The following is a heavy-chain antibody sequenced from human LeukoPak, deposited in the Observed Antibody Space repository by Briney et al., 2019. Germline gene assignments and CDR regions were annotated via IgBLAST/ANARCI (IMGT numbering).Heavy chain of an antibody. J-gene: IGHJ5*02. CDR1: GGSISGSSYY. Sequence: PSETLSLTCTVSGGSISGSSYYWGWIRQPPGKGLEWIGSIYYSGSTYYNPSLKSRVTISVDKSKNQFSLKLSSVTAADTAVYYCARACGLLWFGEPPPNWFDPWGQGTLVTVSS. D-gene: IGHD3-10*01. CDR2: IYYSGST. V-gene: IGHV4-39*07. CDR3: ARACGLLWFGEPPPNWFDP.